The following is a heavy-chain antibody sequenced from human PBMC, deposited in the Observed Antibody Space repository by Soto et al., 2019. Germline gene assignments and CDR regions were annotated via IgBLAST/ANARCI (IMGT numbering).Heavy chain of an antibody. J-gene: IGHJ4*02. D-gene: IGHD6-19*01. CDR1: GFTFSDYA. CDR3: ARDPGKYSSGGDFDY. V-gene: IGHV3-30-3*01. CDR2: TSYDGSTK. Sequence: QVQLVESGGGVVQPGRSLRLSCAASGFTFSDYAMHWVRQAPGKGLEWVAVTSYDGSTKYYADSVKGRFTISRDNSKNTLYLQMNSLRADDTAVYYSARDPGKYSSGGDFDYWGQGTLVTVSS.